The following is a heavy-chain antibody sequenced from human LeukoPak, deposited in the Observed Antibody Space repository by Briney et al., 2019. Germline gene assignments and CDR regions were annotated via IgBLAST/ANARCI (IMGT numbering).Heavy chain of an antibody. CDR3: ARHRYSGSYIWQQYNWFDP. Sequence: SETLSLTCTVSGASISSSTYYWGWIRQPPGKGLEWIGSIYFSGSTYYNPSLKSRVTISVDTSKNQFSLKLSSVTAADTAVYYCARHRYSGSYIWQQYNWFDPWGQGTLVTVSS. V-gene: IGHV4-39*01. CDR2: IYFSGST. CDR1: GASISSSTYY. D-gene: IGHD1-26*01. J-gene: IGHJ5*02.